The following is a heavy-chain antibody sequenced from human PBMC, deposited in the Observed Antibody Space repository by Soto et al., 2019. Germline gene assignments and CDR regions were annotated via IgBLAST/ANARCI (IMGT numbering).Heavy chain of an antibody. J-gene: IGHJ1*01. CDR2: IYYSGST. V-gene: IGHV4-59*12. D-gene: IGHD3-10*02. CDR1: VGSISSYY. CDR3: ARGALFL. Sequence: PGETLSLTCTVCVGSISSYYWSWIRQPPGKGLEWIGYIYYSGSTNYNPSLKSRVTISVDTSKNQFSLKLSSVTAADTAVYYCARGALFLWGQGTLVTVSS.